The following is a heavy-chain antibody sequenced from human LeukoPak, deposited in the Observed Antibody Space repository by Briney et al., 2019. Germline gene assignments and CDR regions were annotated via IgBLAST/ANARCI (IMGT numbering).Heavy chain of an antibody. CDR1: GGSISTSTYY. Sequence: SETLSLTCTVSGGSISTSTYYWGWIRRPPGKGLGWIGSVYYSGSTYYSSSLKSRVTISVDTSRNQFSLRLSSVSAADTALYYCARQQSSWASRPGMDVWGQGATVTVSS. CDR3: ARQQSSWASRPGMDV. V-gene: IGHV4-39*01. CDR2: VYYSGST. D-gene: IGHD6-13*01. J-gene: IGHJ6*02.